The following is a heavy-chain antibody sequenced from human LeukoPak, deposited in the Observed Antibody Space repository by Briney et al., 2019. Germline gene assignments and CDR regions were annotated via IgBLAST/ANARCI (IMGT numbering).Heavy chain of an antibody. Sequence: PGGSLRLSCAVSGFTFSSYAMSWVRQAPGKGLEWVSAISGSGGRIYYADSVKGRSTISRDNSKNTLYLQMNSLRVEDTAVYYCAEGRSSWLPLLYWGQGTLVTVSS. CDR3: AEGRSSWLPLLY. J-gene: IGHJ4*02. CDR2: ISGSGGRI. D-gene: IGHD6-13*01. CDR1: GFTFSSYA. V-gene: IGHV3-23*01.